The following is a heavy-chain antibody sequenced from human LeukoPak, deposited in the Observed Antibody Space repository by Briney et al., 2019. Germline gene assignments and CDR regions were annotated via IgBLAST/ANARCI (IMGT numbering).Heavy chain of an antibody. CDR2: IYYSGST. D-gene: IGHD6-13*01. J-gene: IGHJ6*03. V-gene: IGHV4-59*01. CDR3: ARGTRIAAAGKTYYYYYYMDV. Sequence: PSETLSLTCTVSGGSISSYYWSWIRQPPGKGLEWIGYIYYSGSTNYNPSLKSRVTISVDTSKNQFSLKLSSVTAADTAVYYCARGTRIAAAGKTYYYYYYMDVWGKGTTVTVSS. CDR1: GGSISSYY.